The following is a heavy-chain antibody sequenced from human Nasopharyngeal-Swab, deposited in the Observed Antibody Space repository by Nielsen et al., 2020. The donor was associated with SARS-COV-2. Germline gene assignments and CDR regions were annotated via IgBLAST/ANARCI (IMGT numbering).Heavy chain of an antibody. Sequence: GGSLRLSCAASGFTFSSYAMHWVRQAPGKGLEWVAVISYDGSNKYYADSVKGRFTISRDNSKNTLYLLMNSLRAEDTAVYYCARGDIGSYRANDSNWGQGTLVTVSS. CDR3: ARGDIGSYRANDSN. D-gene: IGHD1-26*01. CDR1: GFTFSSYA. J-gene: IGHJ4*02. CDR2: ISYDGSNK. V-gene: IGHV3-30-3*01.